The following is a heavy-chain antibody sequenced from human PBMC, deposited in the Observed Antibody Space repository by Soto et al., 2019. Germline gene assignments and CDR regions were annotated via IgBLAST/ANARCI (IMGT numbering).Heavy chain of an antibody. J-gene: IGHJ4*02. V-gene: IGHV1-8*01. CDR3: ARWDYGDYARFDY. Sequence: QVQLVQSGAEVKKSGASVKVSCKASGYTFTSHDINWVRQATGQGLEWMGWMNPNSGNTGYAQKFKGRVTMTRNTSISTAYMELSSLRSEDTAVYYGARWDYGDYARFDYWGQGTLVTVSS. CDR1: GYTFTSHD. D-gene: IGHD4-17*01. CDR2: MNPNSGNT.